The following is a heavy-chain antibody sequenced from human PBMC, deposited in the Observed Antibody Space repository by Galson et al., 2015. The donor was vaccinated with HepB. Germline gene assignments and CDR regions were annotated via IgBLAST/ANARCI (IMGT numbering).Heavy chain of an antibody. CDR1: GFDFSSYA. D-gene: IGHD1-14*01. V-gene: IGHV3-30*04. J-gene: IGHJ4*02. CDR2: ISYDGRNK. CDR3: ARVRAESHFDF. Sequence: SLRLSCAAAGFDFSSYAMDWVRQAPGKGPEWVALISYDGRNKYYADSVKGRFTISRDNSKNTLYLQMNSLRAEDTAVYYCARVRAESHFDFWGQGTLVTVSS.